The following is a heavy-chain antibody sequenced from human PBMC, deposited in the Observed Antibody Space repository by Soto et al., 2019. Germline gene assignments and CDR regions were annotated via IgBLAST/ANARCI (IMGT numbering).Heavy chain of an antibody. CDR2: INPNSGGT. D-gene: IGHD6-6*01. CDR3: ASSYSSSSYAFDI. CDR1: GYTFTGYY. Sequence: ASVKVSCKASGYTFTGYYMHWVRQAPGQGLEWMGWINPNSGGTNYAQKFQGWVTMTRDTSISTAYMELSRLRSDDTAVYYCASSYSSSSYAFDIWGQGTMVTVSS. J-gene: IGHJ3*02. V-gene: IGHV1-2*04.